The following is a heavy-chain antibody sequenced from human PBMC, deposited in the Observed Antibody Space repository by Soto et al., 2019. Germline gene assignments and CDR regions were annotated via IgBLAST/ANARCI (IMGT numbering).Heavy chain of an antibody. CDR2: IIPILGIA. D-gene: IGHD3-3*01. J-gene: IGHJ6*03. CDR1: GGTFSSYT. Sequence: ASVKVSCKASGGTFSSYTISWVRQAPGQGLEWMGRIIPILGIANYAQKFQGRVTITADKSTSTAYMELSSLRSEDTAVYYCARVHYVFWSGYYYPYYYYMDVWGKGTTVTVSS. CDR3: ARVHYVFWSGYYYPYYYYMDV. V-gene: IGHV1-69*02.